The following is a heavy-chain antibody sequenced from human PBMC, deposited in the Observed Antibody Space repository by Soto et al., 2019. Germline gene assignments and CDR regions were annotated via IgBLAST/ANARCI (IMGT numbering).Heavy chain of an antibody. J-gene: IGHJ3*02. CDR1: GGSVSSGSYY. Sequence: PSETLSLTCTVSGGSVSSGSYYWSWIRQPPGKGLEWIGYIYYSGSTNYNPSLKSRVTISVDTSKNQFSLKLSSVTAADTAVYYRARDLSMIVPNGAFDIWGQGTMVTVSS. D-gene: IGHD3-22*01. CDR2: IYYSGST. V-gene: IGHV4-61*01. CDR3: ARDLSMIVPNGAFDI.